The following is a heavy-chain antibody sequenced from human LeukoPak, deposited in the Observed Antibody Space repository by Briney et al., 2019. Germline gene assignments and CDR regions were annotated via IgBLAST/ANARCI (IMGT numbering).Heavy chain of an antibody. D-gene: IGHD3-10*01. V-gene: IGHV3-23*01. Sequence: GGSLRLSCAASGFTFSSYAMSWVRQVSGKGLEWVSAISGSGGSTYYAGSVKGRFTISRDNSKNTLYLQMNSLRAEDTAVYYCAKDWQGSGSYYKYSDHWGQGTLVTVSS. CDR2: ISGSGGST. CDR1: GFTFSSYA. J-gene: IGHJ4*02. CDR3: AKDWQGSGSYYKYSDH.